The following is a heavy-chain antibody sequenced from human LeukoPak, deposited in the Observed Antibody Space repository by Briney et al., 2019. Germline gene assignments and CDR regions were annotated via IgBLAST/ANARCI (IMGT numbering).Heavy chain of an antibody. Sequence: SVEVSCKASGGTFSSYTISWVRQAPGQGLEWMGRIIPILGIANYAQKFQGRVTITADKSTSTAYMELSSLRSEDTAVYYCARVRRDGYDELDYWGQGTLVTVSS. CDR3: ARVRRDGYDELDY. D-gene: IGHD5-24*01. CDR2: IIPILGIA. J-gene: IGHJ4*02. CDR1: GGTFSSYT. V-gene: IGHV1-69*02.